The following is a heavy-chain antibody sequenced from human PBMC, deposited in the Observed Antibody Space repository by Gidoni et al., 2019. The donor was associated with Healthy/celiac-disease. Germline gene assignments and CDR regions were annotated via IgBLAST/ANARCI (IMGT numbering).Heavy chain of an antibody. CDR2: IYSSGST. J-gene: IGHJ2*01. V-gene: IGHV4-59*01. D-gene: IGHD2-8*01. CDR3: GRGGGGGGVYAKRTGIWYFDL. Sequence: QVQLQESGPGLVKPSETLSLTCPVSGGSISSYYWSWIRQPPGKGLEWIGYIYSSGSTNYNPSLKSRFTISVKAPKNPFSLKRSSVTAADTAVYYCGRGGGGGGVYAKRTGIWYFDLWGRGTLVTVSS. CDR1: GGSISSYY.